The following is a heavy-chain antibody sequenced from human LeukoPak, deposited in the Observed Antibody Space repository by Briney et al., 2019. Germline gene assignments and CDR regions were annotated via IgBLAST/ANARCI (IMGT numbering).Heavy chain of an antibody. CDR3: AKEYYDFWSGYQEKYYFDY. D-gene: IGHD3-3*01. Sequence: PGGSLRLSCAASGFTFSSYGMHWVRQAPGKGPEWVAFIRYDGSNKYYADSVKGRFTISRDNSKNTLYLQMNSLRAEDTAVYYCAKEYYDFWSGYQEKYYFDYWGQGTLVTVSS. V-gene: IGHV3-30*02. J-gene: IGHJ4*02. CDR2: IRYDGSNK. CDR1: GFTFSSYG.